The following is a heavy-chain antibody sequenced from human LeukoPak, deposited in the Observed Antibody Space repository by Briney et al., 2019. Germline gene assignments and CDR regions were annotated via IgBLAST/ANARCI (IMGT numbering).Heavy chain of an antibody. CDR3: ARETPHYCDSSGVGYYGVDV. J-gene: IGHJ6*02. D-gene: IGHD3-22*01. CDR2: IYYSGST. CDR1: GGSISSYY. V-gene: IGHV4-59*01. Sequence: SETLSLTCTVSGGSISSYYWSWIRQPPGKGLEWIGYIYYSGSTNYNPPLKSRVTISVDTSKNQFSLKLSSVTAADTAVYYCARETPHYCDSSGVGYYGVDVWGQGTTVTVSS.